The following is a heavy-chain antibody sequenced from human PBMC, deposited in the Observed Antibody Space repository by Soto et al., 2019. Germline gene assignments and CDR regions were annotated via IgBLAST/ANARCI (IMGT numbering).Heavy chain of an antibody. Sequence: TSETLSLTCTVSGGSISSGGYYWSWIRQHPGKGLEWIGYIYYSGSTYYNPSLKSRVTISVDTSKNQFSLKLSSVTAADTAVYYCAREEGEMAFGYYMDVWGKGTTVTVSS. CDR3: AREEGEMAFGYYMDV. J-gene: IGHJ6*03. CDR1: GGSISSGGYY. D-gene: IGHD3-3*02. V-gene: IGHV4-31*03. CDR2: IYYSGST.